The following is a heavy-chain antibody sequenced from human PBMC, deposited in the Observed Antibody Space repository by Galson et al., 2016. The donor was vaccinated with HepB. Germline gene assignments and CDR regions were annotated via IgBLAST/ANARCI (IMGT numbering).Heavy chain of an antibody. J-gene: IGHJ4*02. Sequence: SLRLSCAVSGFRFEEYNMHWVRQAPGKGLEWISFINWNSKDIGYADSVKGRFTISRDNGRNSVSLHLKSLRPEDTALYYCAKDSKAYSFDYWGRGTLVTVSS. D-gene: IGHD2-21*01. CDR1: GFRFEEYN. V-gene: IGHV3-43*01. CDR3: AKDSKAYSFDY. CDR2: INWNSKDI.